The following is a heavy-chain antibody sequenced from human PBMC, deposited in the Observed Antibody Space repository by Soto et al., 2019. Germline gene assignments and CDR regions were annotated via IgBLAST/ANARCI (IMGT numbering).Heavy chain of an antibody. V-gene: IGHV3-15*01. Sequence: EVQLVESGGGLVKPGGSLRLSCAASGFTFSNAWMSWVRQAPGKGLEWVGRIKSKTDGGTTDYAAPVKGRFTISRDDSKNPLYLQMNSLKTEDTDVYYCTTDGYYTGYFDYWGQGTLVTVSS. CDR1: GFTFSNAW. CDR2: IKSKTDGGTT. CDR3: TTDGYYTGYFDY. D-gene: IGHD3-3*01. J-gene: IGHJ4*02.